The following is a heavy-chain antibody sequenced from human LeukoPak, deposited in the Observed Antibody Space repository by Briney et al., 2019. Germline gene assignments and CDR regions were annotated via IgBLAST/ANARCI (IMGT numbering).Heavy chain of an antibody. D-gene: IGHD3-10*01. CDR1: GFTVSSNY. V-gene: IGHV3-66*01. Sequence: GGSLRLSCAASGFTVSSNYMSWVRQAPGKGLEWVSVIYSGGSTYYADSVKGRFTISRDNSKNTLYLQMNSLRAEDTAVYYCARGLTNYYGLGSYDYWGQGTLVTVSS. J-gene: IGHJ4*02. CDR3: ARGLTNYYGLGSYDY. CDR2: IYSGGST.